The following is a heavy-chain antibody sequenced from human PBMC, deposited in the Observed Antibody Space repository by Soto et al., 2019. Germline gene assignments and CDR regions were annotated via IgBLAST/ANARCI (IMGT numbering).Heavy chain of an antibody. CDR3: ATSTIMGLEVAGHFDN. J-gene: IGHJ4*01. V-gene: IGHV4-4*07. Sequence: QVQLQESGPGLVKPSETLSLTCSVSGGSITESHWSWIRQPVGKGLEWIGRMYTRGSATYNPSLKSRVTISLDSSKNEVSLKVRSVTAADTAVYYCATSTIMGLEVAGHFDNWGQGILVTVSS. CDR2: MYTRGSA. CDR1: GGSITESH. D-gene: IGHD3-16*01.